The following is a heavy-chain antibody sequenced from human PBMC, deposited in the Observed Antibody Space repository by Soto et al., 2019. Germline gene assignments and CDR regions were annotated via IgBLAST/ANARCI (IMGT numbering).Heavy chain of an antibody. Sequence: EVQLVESGGCLVKPGGSLRLSCAASGFSFSNAWMNWVRQAPGKGMEWVGRIKRKIDGEATDYAGPVKGRFTVFRDDSKSALYRQMNSLKGDYTAVYYCTTGSVEGVWGQGTTVTVS. V-gene: IGHV3-15*07. D-gene: IGHD2-15*01. J-gene: IGHJ6*02. CDR1: GFSFSNAW. CDR2: IKRKIDGEAT. CDR3: TTGSVEGV.